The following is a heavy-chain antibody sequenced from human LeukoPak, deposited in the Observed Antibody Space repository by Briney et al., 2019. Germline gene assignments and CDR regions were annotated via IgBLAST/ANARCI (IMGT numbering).Heavy chain of an antibody. V-gene: IGHV3-66*02. CDR2: IYSGGIT. Sequence: GGSLRLSWAASGFTVSTNYMSWVRQAPGKGLEWVSVIYSGGITYYADSVKGRFTISRDNSKNTLNLQMNSLRAEDTAIYYCARRHSSGSDWGQGTLVTVSS. CDR3: ARRHSSGSD. D-gene: IGHD6-19*01. J-gene: IGHJ4*02. CDR1: GFTVSTNY.